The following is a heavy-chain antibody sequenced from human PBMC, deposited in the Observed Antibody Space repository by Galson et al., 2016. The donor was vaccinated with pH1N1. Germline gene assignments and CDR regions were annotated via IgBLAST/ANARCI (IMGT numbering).Heavy chain of an antibody. Sequence: SLRLSCATSGFAFDDFGMHWVRHVPGKGLEWVSGISWNSNSIGYADSVKGRFTISRDSAKKSLFLQMNSLRVEDTALYYCAKRAGRYYFGSGSFNYWGQGTQVTVSS. J-gene: IGHJ4*02. CDR3: AKRAGRYYFGSGSFNY. CDR2: ISWNSNSI. CDR1: GFAFDDFG. V-gene: IGHV3-9*01. D-gene: IGHD3-10*01.